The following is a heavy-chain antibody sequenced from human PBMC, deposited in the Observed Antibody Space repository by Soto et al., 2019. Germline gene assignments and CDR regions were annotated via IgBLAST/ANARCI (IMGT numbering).Heavy chain of an antibody. CDR3: ARGYYDFWSGYYKRVTWFDP. CDR1: GGTFSSYA. D-gene: IGHD3-3*01. J-gene: IGHJ5*02. CDR2: IIPIFGTA. Sequence: SVKVSCKASGGTFSSYAISWVRQARGQGLEWMGGIIPIFGTANYAQKFQGRVTITADESTSTAYMELSSLRSEDTAVYYCARGYYDFWSGYYKRVTWFDPWGQGTLVTVSS. V-gene: IGHV1-69*13.